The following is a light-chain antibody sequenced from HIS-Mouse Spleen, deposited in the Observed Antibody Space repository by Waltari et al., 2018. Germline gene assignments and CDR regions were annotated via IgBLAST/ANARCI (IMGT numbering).Light chain of an antibody. Sequence: SYELTQPPSVSVSPGQTARITCSGDALPKKYAYWYQQKSGQAPVLVIYEDSKRPSGIPVSFSGSSSWTMATLTISGAQVEDEADYYCYSTDSSGNHRVFGGGTKLTVL. J-gene: IGLJ2*01. V-gene: IGLV3-10*01. CDR3: YSTDSSGNHRV. CDR2: EDS. CDR1: ALPKKY.